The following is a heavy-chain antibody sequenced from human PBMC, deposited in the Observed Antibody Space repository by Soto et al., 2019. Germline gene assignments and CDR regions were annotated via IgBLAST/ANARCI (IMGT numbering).Heavy chain of an antibody. CDR3: ARSAGWYAIHA. CDR1: GDSVSSPYY. Sequence: QVQLQESGPGLVKPSGTLSLTCAVSGDSVSSPYYWCWVRKSPGKGLEWIGEVFHTETTSYNPFLLSRFTISMDKSIKQFPLALSSVTSADTAVYYCARSAGWYAIHAWGPGTLVIVSS. CDR2: VFHTETT. D-gene: IGHD6-19*01. V-gene: IGHV4-4*02. J-gene: IGHJ5*02.